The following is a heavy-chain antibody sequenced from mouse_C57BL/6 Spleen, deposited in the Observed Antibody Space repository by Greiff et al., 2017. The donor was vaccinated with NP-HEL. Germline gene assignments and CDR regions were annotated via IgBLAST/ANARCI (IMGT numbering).Heavy chain of an antibody. V-gene: IGHV14-2*01. CDR2: IDPEDGET. Sequence: EVQVVESGAELVKPGASVKLSCTASGFNIKDYYMHWVKQRTEQGLEWIGRIDPEDGETKYAPKFQGKATITADTSSNTAYLQLSSLTSEDTAVYYCARTVVAGYYAMDYWGQGTSVTVSS. D-gene: IGHD1-1*01. CDR3: ARTVVAGYYAMDY. J-gene: IGHJ4*01. CDR1: GFNIKDYY.